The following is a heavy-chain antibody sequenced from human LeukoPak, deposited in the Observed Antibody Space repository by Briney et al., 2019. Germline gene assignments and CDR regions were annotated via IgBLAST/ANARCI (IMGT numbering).Heavy chain of an antibody. V-gene: IGHV3-7*03. J-gene: IGHJ5*02. CDR3: ARGRPRGNKYNWFDP. CDR1: GFTFSSYW. CDR2: IKQDGSEK. Sequence: PGGSLRLSCAASGFTFSSYWMSWVRQAPGKGLEWVANIKQDGSEKYYVDSVKGRFTISRDNAKNSLYLQMNSLRAEDTAVYYCARGRPRGNKYNWFDPWGRGTLVTVSS. D-gene: IGHD4-23*01.